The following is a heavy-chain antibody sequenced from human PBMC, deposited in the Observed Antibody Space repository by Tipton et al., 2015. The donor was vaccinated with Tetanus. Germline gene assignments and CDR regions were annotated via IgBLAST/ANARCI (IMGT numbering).Heavy chain of an antibody. J-gene: IGHJ3*02. Sequence: SLRLSCAASGFTFISYTMTWVRQAPGKGPEWVAAINSRSDYIYYADSVKGRFTISRDNAKNSLYLQMNSLRVEDTAVYYCAGPALLSTYGLDIWGQGTMVTVSS. D-gene: IGHD2-8*01. V-gene: IGHV3-21*04. CDR2: INSRSDYI. CDR1: GFTFISYT. CDR3: AGPALLSTYGLDI.